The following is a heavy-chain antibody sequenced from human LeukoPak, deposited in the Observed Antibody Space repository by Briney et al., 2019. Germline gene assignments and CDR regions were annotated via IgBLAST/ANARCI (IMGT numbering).Heavy chain of an antibody. D-gene: IGHD2-15*01. CDR3: ARSVVVVAATGWFDP. J-gene: IGHJ5*02. CDR1: GYSISSGYY. CDR2: TYHSGST. Sequence: SETLSLTCTVSGYSISSGYYWGWIRQPPGKGLEWIGSTYHSGSTYYNPSLKSRVTISVDTSKNQFSQKLSSVTAADTAVYYCARSVVVVAATGWFDPWGQGTLVTVSS. V-gene: IGHV4-38-2*02.